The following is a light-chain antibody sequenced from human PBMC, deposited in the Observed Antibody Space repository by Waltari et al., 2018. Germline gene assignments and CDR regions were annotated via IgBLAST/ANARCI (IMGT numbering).Light chain of an antibody. Sequence: DIEMTQSPSSVSASVGDSVIITCRASQEITRWLDWYQQRPGKAPKLLRYGVSTLPRGVPSRFSSGTSGTTFTLTISTLQPDDFATYYCQQAQSLPITFGQGTRLEIK. CDR2: GVS. V-gene: IGKV1-12*01. J-gene: IGKJ5*01. CDR1: QEITRW. CDR3: QQAQSLPIT.